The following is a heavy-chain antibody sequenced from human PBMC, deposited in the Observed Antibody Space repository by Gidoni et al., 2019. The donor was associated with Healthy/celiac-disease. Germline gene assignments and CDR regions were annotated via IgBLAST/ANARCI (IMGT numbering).Heavy chain of an antibody. J-gene: IGHJ4*02. D-gene: IGHD2-15*01. V-gene: IGHV3-48*02. CDR3: AREPQWGYRRGYFDY. Sequence: EVQLVESGGGLVQPGGSLRLSCAASRFTFSSYSMNWVRQAPGKGLEWGSYISSSSSTIYYADSVKGRFTISRDNAKNSLYLQMNSLRDEDTAVYYCAREPQWGYRRGYFDYWGQGTLVTVSS. CDR2: ISSSSSTI. CDR1: RFTFSSYS.